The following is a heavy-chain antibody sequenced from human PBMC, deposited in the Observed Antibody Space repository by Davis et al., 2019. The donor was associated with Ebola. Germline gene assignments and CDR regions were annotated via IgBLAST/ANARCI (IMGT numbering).Heavy chain of an antibody. CDR2: ISASGGAT. CDR1: GFLFSSYA. J-gene: IGHJ4*02. D-gene: IGHD3-10*01. Sequence: GESLKISCAASGFLFSSYAMSWVRQAPGRGLEWVSSISASGGATFYADSVKGRIVMSRDNSNDTLYLRMNNLRAEDTAIYYCAKDLTSYYGSGDFFDYWGQGILVTSPQ. V-gene: IGHV3-23*01. CDR3: AKDLTSYYGSGDFFDY.